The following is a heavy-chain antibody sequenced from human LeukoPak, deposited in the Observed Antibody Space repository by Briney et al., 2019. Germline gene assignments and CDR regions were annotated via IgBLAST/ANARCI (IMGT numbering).Heavy chain of an antibody. CDR3: ATPPTEPFDY. J-gene: IGHJ4*02. V-gene: IGHV3-23*01. Sequence: PGGSLRLSCAASGFTFSNYAMSWVRQAPGKGLEWVSAISGSRGPTHYADSVKGRFTISRDNSKNTLYLQMNSLRAEDTAVYYYATPPTEPFDYWGQGTLVTVSS. CDR2: ISGSRGPT. CDR1: GFTFSNYA.